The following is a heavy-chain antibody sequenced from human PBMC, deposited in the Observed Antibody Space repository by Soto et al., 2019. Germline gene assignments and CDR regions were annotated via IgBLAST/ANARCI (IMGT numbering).Heavy chain of an antibody. CDR2: IIPILGIA. CDR1: RGTFSSYT. D-gene: IGHD3-10*01. Sequence: GASVEVSCKASRGTFSSYTISWARQAPGQGLEWMGRIIPILGIANYAQKFQGRVTITADKSTSTAYMELSSLRSEDTAVYYCVREGPMVREYYFDYWGQGTLVTVSS. CDR3: VREGPMVREYYFDY. V-gene: IGHV1-69*04. J-gene: IGHJ4*02.